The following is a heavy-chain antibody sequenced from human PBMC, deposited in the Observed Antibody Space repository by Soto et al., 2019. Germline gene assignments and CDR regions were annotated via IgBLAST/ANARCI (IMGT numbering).Heavy chain of an antibody. CDR1: GYSYTSYW. CDR2: INPADSET. J-gene: IGHJ6*02. D-gene: IGHD3-16*01. CDR3: ARHWGAYYYYGMDV. V-gene: IGHV5-51*01. Sequence: GESLKISCKGSGYSYTSYWIGWVRQRPGRGLEWMGIINPADSETNYSPSFQGQVTISADRSTSTAYLQWSSLKASDTAMYYCARHWGAYYYYGMDVWGQGTTVTVSS.